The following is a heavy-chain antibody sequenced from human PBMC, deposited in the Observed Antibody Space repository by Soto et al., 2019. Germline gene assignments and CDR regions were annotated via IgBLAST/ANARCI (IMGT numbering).Heavy chain of an antibody. D-gene: IGHD3-10*01. J-gene: IGHJ5*02. CDR1: SGSISSSNW. V-gene: IGHV4-4*02. Sequence: SETLSLTCAVSSGSISSSNWWSWVRPPPGKGLEWIGGIYHSGSTNYNPSLKSRVTISVDKSKNQFSLKLSSVTAADTAVYYCARSPVEQYDGQMGRFDPWGQGTLVTVSS. CDR2: IYHSGST. CDR3: ARSPVEQYDGQMGRFDP.